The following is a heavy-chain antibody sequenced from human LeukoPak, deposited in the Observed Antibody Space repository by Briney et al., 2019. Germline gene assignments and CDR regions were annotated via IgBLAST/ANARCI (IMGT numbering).Heavy chain of an antibody. V-gene: IGHV3-23*01. CDR3: AKRGVVIRVVLVGFHKEAYYFES. Sequence: GGSLRLSCAVSGITLSNYGMSWVRQAPGKGLEWVASISDSGGSTKYADSVKGRFTISRDNPKNTLFLQMNSLRAEDTAVYFCAKRGVVIRVVLVGFHKEAYYFESWGQGALVTVSS. CDR2: ISDSGGST. D-gene: IGHD3/OR15-3a*01. J-gene: IGHJ4*02. CDR1: GITLSNYG.